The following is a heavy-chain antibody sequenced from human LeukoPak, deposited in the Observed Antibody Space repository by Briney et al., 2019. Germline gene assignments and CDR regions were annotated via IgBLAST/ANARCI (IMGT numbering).Heavy chain of an antibody. Sequence: PGGSLRLSCAASGFTFSSYAMSWVRQAPGKGLEWVSAISGGGGSTYYADSVKGRFTISRDNSKNTLYLQMNSLRAEDTAVYDCAVRVCGLYSSNHLDYWGQGTRVTVSS. CDR2: ISGGGGST. CDR3: AVRVCGLYSSNHLDY. J-gene: IGHJ4*02. V-gene: IGHV3-23*01. D-gene: IGHD6-13*01. CDR1: GFTFSSYA.